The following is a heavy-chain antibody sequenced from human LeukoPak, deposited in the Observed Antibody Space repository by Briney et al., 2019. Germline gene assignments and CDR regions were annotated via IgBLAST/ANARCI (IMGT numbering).Heavy chain of an antibody. CDR1: GGSISGYY. D-gene: IGHD6-13*01. Sequence: SETLSLTCTVSGGSISGYYWSWIRQPPGKGLEWIGYVYYSGSTNYNPSLNSRVTISVDTSKNQFSLKLSSVTAAGTAMYYCARVSSWYISYYFDYWGQGTLVTVSS. CDR2: VYYSGST. V-gene: IGHV4-59*01. J-gene: IGHJ4*02. CDR3: ARVSSWYISYYFDY.